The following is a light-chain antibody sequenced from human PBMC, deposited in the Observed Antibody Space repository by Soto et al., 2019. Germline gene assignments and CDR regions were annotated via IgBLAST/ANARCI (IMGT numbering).Light chain of an antibody. Sequence: QSALTQPASVSGSPGQSITTSYTGTSSDVGGYNFVCWFQQHPGKVPKLLIYEVSNRPSGVSNRFSGSKSGNTASLTISGLQPEDEADYYCTSYTKTSPLVFGTGTKVTVL. V-gene: IGLV2-14*01. CDR1: SSDVGGYNF. CDR3: TSYTKTSPLV. J-gene: IGLJ1*01. CDR2: EVS.